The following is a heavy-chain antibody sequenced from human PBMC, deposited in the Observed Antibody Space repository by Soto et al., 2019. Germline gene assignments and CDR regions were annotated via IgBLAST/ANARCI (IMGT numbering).Heavy chain of an antibody. CDR3: ARPYDGPILTGFDAFDI. CDR2: IYPGDSDT. V-gene: IGHV5-51*01. CDR1: GYSFTSYW. D-gene: IGHD3-9*01. J-gene: IGHJ3*02. Sequence: PGESLKISCKGSGYSFTSYWIGWVRQMPGKGLEWMGIIYPGDSDTRYSPSFQGQVTISADKSISTAYLQWSSLKASDTAMYYCARPYDGPILTGFDAFDIWGQGSMVTVSS.